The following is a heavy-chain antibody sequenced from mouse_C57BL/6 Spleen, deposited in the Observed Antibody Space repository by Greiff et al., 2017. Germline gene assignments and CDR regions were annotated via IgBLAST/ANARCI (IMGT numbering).Heavy chain of an antibody. J-gene: IGHJ4*01. CDR1: GFTFSDYG. V-gene: IGHV5-17*01. CDR2: ISSGSSTI. CDR3: ARSGGPYYYAMDY. Sequence: EVKLVESGGGLVKPGGSLKLSCAASGFTFSDYGMHWVRQAPEKGLEWVAYISSGSSTIYYADTLKGRFTISRDNAKNTLFLQMPSLGSEDADMYYCARSGGPYYYAMDYWGQGTLVTVSA. D-gene: IGHD3-1*01.